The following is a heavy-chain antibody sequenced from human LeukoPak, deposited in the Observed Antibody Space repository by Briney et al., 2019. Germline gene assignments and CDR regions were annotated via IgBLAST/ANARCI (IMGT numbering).Heavy chain of an antibody. CDR3: ARDRVQQYYFDY. CDR1: GFTFSDYY. V-gene: IGHV3-11*01. J-gene: IGHJ4*02. CDR2: ISSSGSTI. D-gene: IGHD6-19*01. Sequence: PEGSLRLSCAASGFTFSDYYMSWIRQAPGKGLEWVSYISSSGSTIYYADSVKGRFTISRDNAKNSLYLQMNSLRAEDTAVYYCARDRVQQYYFDYWGQGTLVTVSS.